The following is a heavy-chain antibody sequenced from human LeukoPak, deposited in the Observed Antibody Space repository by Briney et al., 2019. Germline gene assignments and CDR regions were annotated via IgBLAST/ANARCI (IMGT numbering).Heavy chain of an antibody. Sequence: PGGSLRLSCAASGFTFSSFATSWVRQAPGKGLEWVSAINFSGGTTYYADSVKGRFTISRDNFKNTLYLQMNGLRADDTAVYYCTKGHYYGSGSYWVWGQGTLVTVSS. V-gene: IGHV3-23*01. CDR3: TKGHYYGSGSYWV. D-gene: IGHD3-10*01. CDR2: INFSGGTT. CDR1: GFTFSSFA. J-gene: IGHJ4*02.